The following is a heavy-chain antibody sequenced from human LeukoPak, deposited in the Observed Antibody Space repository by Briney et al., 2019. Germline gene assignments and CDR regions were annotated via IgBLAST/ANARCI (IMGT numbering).Heavy chain of an antibody. CDR2: ISSSGSTI. D-gene: IGHD5-12*01. V-gene: IGHV3-11*01. CDR1: GFTFSDYY. Sequence: GGSLRLSCAASGFTFSDYYMSWIRQAPGKGLEGVSYISSSGSTIYYADSVKGRFTISRDNAKNSLYLQMTSLRAEDTAVYYCARDQPSGYDSWFDPWGQGTLVTVSS. J-gene: IGHJ5*02. CDR3: ARDQPSGYDSWFDP.